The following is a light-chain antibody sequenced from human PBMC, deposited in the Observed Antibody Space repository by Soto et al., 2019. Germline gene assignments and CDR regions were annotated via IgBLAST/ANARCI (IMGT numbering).Light chain of an antibody. J-gene: IGLJ2*01. CDR2: RTD. CDR3: ASWDDSLSGVI. CDR1: SSNIGANY. Sequence: QSVLTQPPSASGTPGQRVTISCSGSSSNIGANYVFWIQQLPGTAPNLLIYRTDQRPSGVPDRFSGSKSGTSASLAISGLRSEDEADYYCASWDDSLSGVIFGGGTKLTVL. V-gene: IGLV1-47*01.